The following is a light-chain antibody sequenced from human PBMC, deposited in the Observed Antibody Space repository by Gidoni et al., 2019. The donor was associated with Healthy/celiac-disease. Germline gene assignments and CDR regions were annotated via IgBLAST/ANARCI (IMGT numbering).Light chain of an antibody. V-gene: IGKV4-1*01. CDR3: QQYYSTLWT. CDR2: WAS. Sequence: DLVMIPSSPPLAPSLGDRATINCKSSQSVLYSSNNKNYLAWYQQKPGQPPKLLIYWASTRESGVPDRFSGSGSGTDFTLTISSLQAEDVAVYYCQQYYSTLWTFGQGTKVEIK. CDR1: QSVLYSSNNKNY. J-gene: IGKJ1*01.